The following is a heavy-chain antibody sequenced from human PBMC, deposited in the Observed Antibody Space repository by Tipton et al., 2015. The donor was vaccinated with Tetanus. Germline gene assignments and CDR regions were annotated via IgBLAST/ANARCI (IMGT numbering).Heavy chain of an antibody. CDR1: GGSINSGAYC. D-gene: IGHD6-19*01. CDR2: ISSGGRT. J-gene: IGHJ4*02. CDR3: ARERVNLAVAAGFDY. Sequence: TLSLTCAISGGSINSGAYCWSWIRQHPGKGLESIGCISSGGRTFYNPSLTSRVSISVDRSKNQFSLKLSSVTAADTAVYYCARERVNLAVAAGFDYWGQGTLVTVSS. V-gene: IGHV4-31*11.